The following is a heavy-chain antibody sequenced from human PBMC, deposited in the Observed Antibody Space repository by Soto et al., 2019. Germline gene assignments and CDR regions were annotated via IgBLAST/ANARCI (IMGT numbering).Heavy chain of an antibody. D-gene: IGHD3-3*01. CDR3: ARSGYYPKYDY. CDR2: IYYSGST. V-gene: IGHV4-59*01. Sequence: TLSLTCTVSGGSISSYYWSWIRQPPGKGLEWIGYIYYSGSTNYNPSLKSRVTISVDTSKNQFSLKLSSVTAADTAVYYCARSGYYPKYDYWGQGTLVTVSS. CDR1: GGSISSYY. J-gene: IGHJ4*02.